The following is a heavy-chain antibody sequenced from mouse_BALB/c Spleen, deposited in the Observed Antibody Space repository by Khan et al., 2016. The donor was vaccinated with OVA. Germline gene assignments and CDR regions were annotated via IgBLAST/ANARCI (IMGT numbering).Heavy chain of an antibody. CDR2: INPRSSYT. CDR3: ARRTTEYTMDD. V-gene: IGHV1-4*01. J-gene: IGHJ4*01. Sequence: VQLQQSGAELARPGASVKMSCKASGYTFTSNTMHWVKQRPGQGLEWIGYINPRSSYTNYNQKFKDKATLTADKSSSTAYMQLSSLTSEDSAVYYCARRTTEYTMDDWGQGTSVTVSS. CDR1: GYTFTSNT. D-gene: IGHD2-14*01.